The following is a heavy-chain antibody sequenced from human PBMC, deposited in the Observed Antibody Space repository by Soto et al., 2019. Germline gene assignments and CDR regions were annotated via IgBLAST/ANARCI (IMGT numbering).Heavy chain of an antibody. CDR1: GGSISSGGYY. V-gene: IGHV4-31*03. Sequence: SETLSLTCTVSGGSISSGGYYWSWIRQHAGKGLEWIGYIYYSGSTYYNPSLKSRVTISVDTSKNQFSLKLSSVTAADTAVYYCARDGGILTGYYFDYWGQGTLVTVSS. J-gene: IGHJ4*02. CDR3: ARDGGILTGYYFDY. D-gene: IGHD3-9*01. CDR2: IYYSGST.